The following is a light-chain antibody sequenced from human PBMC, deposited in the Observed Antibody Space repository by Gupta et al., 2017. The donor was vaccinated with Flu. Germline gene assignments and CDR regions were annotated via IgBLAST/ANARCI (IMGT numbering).Light chain of an antibody. J-gene: IGLJ2*01. CDR1: DIGSKN. Sequence: SVALGQTARITCVGNDIGSKNVHWSPQKAGQVLVCVIYRDTFRPSGILSRFAGTDSATQTIITGAEAGDDAYYYCPVSTINTWVFGGGTKLTVL. V-gene: IGLV3-9*01. CDR3: PVSTINTWV. CDR2: RDT.